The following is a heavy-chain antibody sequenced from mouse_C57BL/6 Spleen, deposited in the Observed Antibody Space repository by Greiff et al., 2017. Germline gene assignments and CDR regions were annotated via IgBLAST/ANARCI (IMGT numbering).Heavy chain of an antibody. J-gene: IGHJ3*01. V-gene: IGHV1-61*01. CDR1: GYTFTSYW. CDR3: ATNLRAWFAY. CDR2: IYPSDSET. Sequence: QVQLQQPGAELVRPGSSVKLSCKASGYTFTSYWMDWVKQRPGQGLEWIGNIYPSDSETHYNQKFKDKATLTVDKSSSTAYMQLSSLTSEDSAVYYCATNLRAWFAYWGQGTLVTVSA.